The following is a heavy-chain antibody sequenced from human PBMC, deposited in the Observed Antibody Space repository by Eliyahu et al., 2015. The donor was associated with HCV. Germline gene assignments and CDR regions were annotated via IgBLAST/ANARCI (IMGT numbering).Heavy chain of an antibody. D-gene: IGHD6-19*01. CDR2: IYYSGST. CDR1: GGSISSSSYY. Sequence: QLQLQESGPGLVKPSETLSLTCTVSGGSISSSSYYWGWIRQPPGKGLEWIGSIYYSGSTYYNPSLKSRVTISVDTSKNQFSLKLSSVTAADTAVYYCARHARSYSSGQRRVDAFDIWGQGTMVTVSS. J-gene: IGHJ3*02. CDR3: ARHARSYSSGQRRVDAFDI. V-gene: IGHV4-39*01.